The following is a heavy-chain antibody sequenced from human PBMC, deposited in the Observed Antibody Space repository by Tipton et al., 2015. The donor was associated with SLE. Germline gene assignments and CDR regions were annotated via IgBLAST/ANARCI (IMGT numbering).Heavy chain of an antibody. Sequence: TLSLTCTVSGGSISSSNNYWAWIRQPPGKGLEWIGTIYYSGRTDYNPSLKSRVSISVEPSKNQFSLQLTSVTAADTAVYYCARHDTNYGRNWFDPWGQGTLVTVSS. CDR2: IYYSGRT. J-gene: IGHJ5*02. CDR1: GGSISSSNNY. D-gene: IGHD2-8*01. V-gene: IGHV4-39*01. CDR3: ARHDTNYGRNWFDP.